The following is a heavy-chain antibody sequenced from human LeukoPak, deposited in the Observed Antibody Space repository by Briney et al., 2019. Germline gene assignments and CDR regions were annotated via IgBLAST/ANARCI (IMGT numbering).Heavy chain of an antibody. CDR2: INWNGGST. D-gene: IGHD5-12*01. CDR1: GFTFDDYG. Sequence: RPGGSLRLSCTASGFTFDDYGMSWVRQAPGKGLEWVSGINWNGGSTGYADSVKGRFTISRDNSKNTLYLQMNSLRAEDTAVYYCARDRGAVAKIGVFDYWGQGTLVTVSS. J-gene: IGHJ4*02. V-gene: IGHV3-20*04. CDR3: ARDRGAVAKIGVFDY.